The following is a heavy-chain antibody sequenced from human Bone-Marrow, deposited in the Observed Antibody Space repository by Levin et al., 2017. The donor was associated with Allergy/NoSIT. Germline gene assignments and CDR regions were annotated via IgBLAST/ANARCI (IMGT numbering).Heavy chain of an antibody. J-gene: IGHJ6*02. CDR2: ISWDGGNT. CDR3: ARDVVTSSWSNDPSNYYFYGVDV. D-gene: IGHD6-13*01. Sequence: GGSLRLSCAASGFNLDDYAMHWVRQVPGKGLEWVSLISWDGGNTYYAASVKGRFAISRDKGKQSLYLQMNSLRVEDSALYYCARDVVTSSWSNDPSNYYFYGVDVWGQGTPVAVSS. V-gene: IGHV3-43D*04. CDR1: GFNLDDYA.